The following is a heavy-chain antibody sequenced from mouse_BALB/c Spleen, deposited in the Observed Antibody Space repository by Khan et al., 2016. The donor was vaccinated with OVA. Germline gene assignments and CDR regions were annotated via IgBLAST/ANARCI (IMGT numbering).Heavy chain of an antibody. V-gene: IGHV5-17*02. Sequence: EVELVESGGGLVQPGGSRKLSCAASGFTFSSFGIHWVRQAPEKGLEWVAYINSGCTTIYYADPVKGRFTISREIPKNTLFLQMTNLRYEDTALYYSERGDRAYWGQGTTLTVSS. D-gene: IGHD3-3*01. CDR1: GFTFSSFG. CDR3: ERGDRAY. J-gene: IGHJ2*01. CDR2: INSGCTTI.